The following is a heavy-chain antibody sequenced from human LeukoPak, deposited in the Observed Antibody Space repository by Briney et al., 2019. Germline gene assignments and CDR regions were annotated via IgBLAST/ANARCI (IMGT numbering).Heavy chain of an antibody. CDR2: IGIDSGNT. V-gene: IGHV3-48*01. Sequence: GGSLRLSCTASGFPFIEYSMNWVRQVPGKGLEWIAYIGIDSGNTKYADSVRGRFTISADKAKNSLYLQMNSLRVEDTAVYYCARDHNYAFDYWGHGTLVTVSS. D-gene: IGHD1-1*01. J-gene: IGHJ4*01. CDR1: GFPFIEYS. CDR3: ARDHNYAFDY.